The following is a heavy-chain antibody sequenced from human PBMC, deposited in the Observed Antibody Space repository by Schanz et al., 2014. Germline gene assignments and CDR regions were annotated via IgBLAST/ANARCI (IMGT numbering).Heavy chain of an antibody. V-gene: IGHV3-11*05. Sequence: QVQLVESGGGLVKPGGSLRLSCAASGFTFRDYYMSWIRQAPGKGLEWVSDISSGSSSANYADSVKGRFTISRDNAKNSLCLQMNSLRAEDTAVYYCARDFADRRCYGSGDCLGSCIDVWGQGTTVTVSS. J-gene: IGHJ6*02. CDR3: ARDFADRRCYGSGDCLGSCIDV. CDR1: GFTFRDYY. CDR2: ISSGSSSA. D-gene: IGHD3-10*01.